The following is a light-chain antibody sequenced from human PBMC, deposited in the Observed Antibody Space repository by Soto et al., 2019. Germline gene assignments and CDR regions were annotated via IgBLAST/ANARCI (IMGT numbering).Light chain of an antibody. CDR1: SSDVGDYNY. CDR2: EVT. J-gene: IGLJ3*02. Sequence: QPVLTQPPSASGSHGQSVSISCTETSSDVGDYNYVSWYQQYPGRAPKLMIYEVTKRPSGVPDRFSGSKSGNTASLTVSGLQAEDEADYYCSSYAASNNFYFVFGGGTKVTVL. V-gene: IGLV2-8*01. CDR3: SSYAASNNFYFV.